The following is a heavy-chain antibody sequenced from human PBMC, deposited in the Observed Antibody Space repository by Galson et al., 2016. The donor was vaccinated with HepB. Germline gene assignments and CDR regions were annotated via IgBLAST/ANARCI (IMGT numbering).Heavy chain of an antibody. V-gene: IGHV4-4*02. CDR3: ARQYRGGPSDY. CDR1: GASISSIKW. D-gene: IGHD5-12*01. Sequence: ETLSLTCTVSGASISSIKWWSWVRQPPGKGLEWIGEIFHSGITYCNPSLKSRVTMFVDKTNNHFSLNLTSVAAADTALYYCARQYRGGPSDYWGQGTLVIVSS. J-gene: IGHJ4*02. CDR2: IFHSGIT.